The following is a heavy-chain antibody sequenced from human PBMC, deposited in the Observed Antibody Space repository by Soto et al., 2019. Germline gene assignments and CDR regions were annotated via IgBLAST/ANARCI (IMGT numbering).Heavy chain of an antibody. CDR3: ARVTDSRSSYWYFDL. D-gene: IGHD6-13*01. V-gene: IGHV4-30-2*01. J-gene: IGHJ2*01. Sequence: QLQLQESGSGLVKPSQTLSLTCGVSGGSISSGGYSWSWIRQPPGKVLEWIGYIYHSGSTYYNPSLKSRVTISVDRSKSKFSVKLSTVIAAATAVYYCARVTDSRSSYWYFDLWGRGTLVTVSS. CDR1: GGSISSGGYS. CDR2: IYHSGST.